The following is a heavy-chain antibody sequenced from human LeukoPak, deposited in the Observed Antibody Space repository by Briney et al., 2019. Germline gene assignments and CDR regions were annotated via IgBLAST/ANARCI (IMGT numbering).Heavy chain of an antibody. J-gene: IGHJ4*02. Sequence: GGSLRLSCAASGFTFNSYAMHWVRQAPGKGLEWVAVISYDGSNKYYADSVKGRFTISRDNSKNTLYLQMNSLRGEDTAVYYCARAGGPYSSSWYGVYWGQGILVTVSS. V-gene: IGHV3-30-3*01. CDR3: ARAGGPYSSSWYGVY. CDR1: GFTFNSYA. D-gene: IGHD6-13*01. CDR2: ISYDGSNK.